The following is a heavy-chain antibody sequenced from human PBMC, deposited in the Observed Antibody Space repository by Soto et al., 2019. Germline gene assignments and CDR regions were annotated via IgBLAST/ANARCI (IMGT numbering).Heavy chain of an antibody. D-gene: IGHD4-4*01. CDR3: ARLRASNYEAYQH. V-gene: IGHV1-69*12. J-gene: IGHJ1*01. CDR2: INPIFGTA. CDR1: GGTFSNYP. Sequence: QVQLVQSGAEVKKPGSSVKVSCKASGGTFSNYPISWVRQAPGQGLEWMGGINPIFGTANYAQKLQGRVTITADESTTTAYMQLSSLRSDDTAVYYCARLRASNYEAYQHWGQGTLDTVSS.